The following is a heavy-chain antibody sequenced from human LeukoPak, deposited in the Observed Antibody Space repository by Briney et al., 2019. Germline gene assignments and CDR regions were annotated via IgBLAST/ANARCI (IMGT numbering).Heavy chain of an antibody. Sequence: GGSLRLACAASGFTFSSYWMSWVRQAPGKGLEWVANIKQDGSEKYYVDSVKGRFTISRDNAKNSLYLQMNSLRAEDTAVYYCARYCTTTSCSGISWGQGTLVTVSS. D-gene: IGHD2-2*01. CDR1: GFTFSSYW. V-gene: IGHV3-7*01. CDR3: ARYCTTTSCSGIS. J-gene: IGHJ5*02. CDR2: IKQDGSEK.